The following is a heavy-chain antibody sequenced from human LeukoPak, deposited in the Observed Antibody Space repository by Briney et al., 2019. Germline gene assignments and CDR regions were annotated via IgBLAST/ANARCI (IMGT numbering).Heavy chain of an antibody. D-gene: IGHD3-10*01. J-gene: IGHJ4*02. CDR2: INHSGST. CDR3: ARPRFGYFDY. V-gene: IGHV4-38-2*02. CDR1: GYSISSGYY. Sequence: PSETLSLTCTVSGYSISSGYYWGWIRQPPGKGLEWIGEINHSGSTNYNPSLKSRVTISVDTSKNQFSLKLSSVTAADTAVYYCARPRFGYFDYWGQGTLVTVSS.